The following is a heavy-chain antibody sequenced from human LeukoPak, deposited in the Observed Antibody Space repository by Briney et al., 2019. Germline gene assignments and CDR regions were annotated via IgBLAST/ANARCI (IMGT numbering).Heavy chain of an antibody. J-gene: IGHJ4*02. CDR3: AKESYYDILTGYLS. CDR2: ISGSGGST. V-gene: IGHV3-23*01. Sequence: TGGSLRLSCAASGFTLSSYAKSWVRQAPGKGLEWVSAISGSGGSTYYADSVKGRFTISRDNSKNTLYLQMNSLRAEDTAVYYCAKESYYDILTGYLSWGQGTLVTVSS. CDR1: GFTLSSYA. D-gene: IGHD3-9*01.